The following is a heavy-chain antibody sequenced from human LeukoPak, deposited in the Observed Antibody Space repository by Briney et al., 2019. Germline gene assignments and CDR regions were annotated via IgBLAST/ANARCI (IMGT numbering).Heavy chain of an antibody. CDR2: INHSGST. Sequence: INHSGSTNYNPSLKSRVTISVDTSKNQFSLKLSSVTAADTAVYYCARGHCSGGSCYPHDYWGQGTLVTVSS. J-gene: IGHJ4*02. CDR3: ARGHCSGGSCYPHDY. V-gene: IGHV4-34*01. D-gene: IGHD2-15*01.